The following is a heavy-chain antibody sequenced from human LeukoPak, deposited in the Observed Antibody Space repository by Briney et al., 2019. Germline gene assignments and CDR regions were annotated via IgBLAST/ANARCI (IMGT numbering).Heavy chain of an antibody. D-gene: IGHD3-22*01. Sequence: PGRSLRLSCAASGFTFSDYYMSWIRQAPGKGLEWVSYISRSGSYTNYADSVKGRFTMSRDNAKNSLFLQMNSLRAEDTAVYFCARTYYYGNSARGPVDYWGQGTLVTVSS. J-gene: IGHJ4*02. CDR1: GFTFSDYY. CDR2: ISRSGSYT. V-gene: IGHV3-11*03. CDR3: ARTYYYGNSARGPVDY.